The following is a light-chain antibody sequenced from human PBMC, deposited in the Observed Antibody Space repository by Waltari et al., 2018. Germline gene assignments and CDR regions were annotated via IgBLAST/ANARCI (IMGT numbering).Light chain of an antibody. J-gene: IGLJ1*01. CDR2: GKN. Sequence: CQGDSLRSYYASWYQQKPGQAPVLVIYGKNNRPSGIPDRFSGSSSGNTASLTITGAQAEDEADYYCNSRDSSGNPVFGTGTKVTVL. CDR1: SLRSYY. V-gene: IGLV3-19*01. CDR3: NSRDSSGNPV.